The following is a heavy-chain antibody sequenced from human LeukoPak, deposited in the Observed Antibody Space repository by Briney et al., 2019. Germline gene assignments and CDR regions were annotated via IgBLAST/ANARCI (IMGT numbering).Heavy chain of an antibody. Sequence: PGGSLRLSCAASGFTFSDFSMNWLRQAPGKGLEWVSYITSTSSAEYYADSVKGRFTISRGNVKNSLYLQMNSLRVEDTAVYYCARGERLPPVDSWGQGTLVTVSS. J-gene: IGHJ4*02. D-gene: IGHD3-3*01. CDR2: ITSTSSAE. CDR3: ARGERLPPVDS. V-gene: IGHV3-48*01. CDR1: GFTFSDFS.